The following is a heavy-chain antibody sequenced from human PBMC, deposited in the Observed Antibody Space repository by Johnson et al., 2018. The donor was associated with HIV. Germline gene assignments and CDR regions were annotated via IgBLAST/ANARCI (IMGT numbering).Heavy chain of an antibody. J-gene: IGHJ3*02. CDR1: GFTFSNYG. V-gene: IGHV3-30*19. D-gene: IGHD3-22*01. CDR3: ARPLSSGLGFDAFDI. Sequence: QVQLVESGGGVVQPGRSLRLSCAASGFTFSNYGMHWVRQAPGKGLESVAVISYDGSNKYYADSVKGRFTISRDNSKNTLYLQMNSLRAEDTAVYYCARPLSSGLGFDAFDIWGQGTMVTVSS. CDR2: ISYDGSNK.